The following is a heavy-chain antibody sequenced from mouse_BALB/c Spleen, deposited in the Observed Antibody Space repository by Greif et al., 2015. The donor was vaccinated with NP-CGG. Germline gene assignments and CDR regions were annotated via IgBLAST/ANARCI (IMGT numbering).Heavy chain of an antibody. CDR3: ARKGYITTKAMDY. CDR1: GFTFSSYA. D-gene: IGHD1-1*01. Sequence: EVMLVESGGGLVKPGGSLKLSCAASGFTFSSYAMSWVRQTPEKRLEWVASISSGGSTYYPDSVKGRFTISRDNARNILYLQMSSLRSEDTAMYYCARKGYITTKAMDYWGQGTSVTVSS. V-gene: IGHV5-6-5*01. J-gene: IGHJ4*01. CDR2: ISSGGST.